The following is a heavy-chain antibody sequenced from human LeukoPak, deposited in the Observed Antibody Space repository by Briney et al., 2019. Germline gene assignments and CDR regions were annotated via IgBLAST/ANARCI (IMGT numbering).Heavy chain of an antibody. CDR2: IYYSGST. Sequence: PSETLSLICTVSGDSVGRDFWSWIRQPPGKGLEWIGYIYYSGSTNYNPSLKSRVTISVDTSKNQFSLKLSSVTAADTAVYYCARGGYYYGSGSYLYYYYMDVWGKGTTVTVSS. D-gene: IGHD3-10*01. V-gene: IGHV4-59*02. CDR1: GDSVGRDF. CDR3: ARGGYYYGSGSYLYYYYMDV. J-gene: IGHJ6*03.